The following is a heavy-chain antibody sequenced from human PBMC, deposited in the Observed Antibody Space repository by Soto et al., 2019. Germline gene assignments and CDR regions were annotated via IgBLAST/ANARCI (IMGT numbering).Heavy chain of an antibody. CDR3: AASSRYYDFWSGYYGDFDY. J-gene: IGHJ4*02. CDR1: GFTFSTYS. Sequence: GGSLRLSCAASGFTFSTYSMNWVRQAPGKGLEWVSSISGSSSDIYHADSVKGRFTISRDNAKNSLYLQMNSLRAEDTAVYYCAASSRYYDFWSGYYGDFDYWGQGTLVTSPQ. D-gene: IGHD3-3*01. CDR2: ISGSSSDI. V-gene: IGHV3-21*01.